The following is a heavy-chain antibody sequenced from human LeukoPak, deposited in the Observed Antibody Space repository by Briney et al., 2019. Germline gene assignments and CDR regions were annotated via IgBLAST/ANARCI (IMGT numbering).Heavy chain of an antibody. V-gene: IGHV4-59*01. D-gene: IGHD1-1*01. CDR2: IYYSGST. CDR1: GGSISSYY. J-gene: IGHJ4*02. Sequence: SETLSLTCTVSGGSISSYYWSWIRQPPGKGLEWIGYIYYSGSTNYNPSLKSRVTISVDTSKNQFSLKLSSVTAADTAVYYCARAAGNDVRTYYFDYWGQGTLVTVSS. CDR3: ARAAGNDVRTYYFDY.